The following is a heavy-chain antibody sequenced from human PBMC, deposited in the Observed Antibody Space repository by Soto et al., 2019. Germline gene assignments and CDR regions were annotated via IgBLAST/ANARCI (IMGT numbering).Heavy chain of an antibody. CDR3: ATQGGYSYGLEYYFDY. J-gene: IGHJ4*02. Sequence: ASVKVSCKASGYTFTGYYMHWVRQAPGQGLEWMGWISPNTGGTNYAQNFQGWVTMTRDTSISTAYMELSRLGSDDTAIYYCATQGGYSYGLEYYFDYWGQGTPVTVSS. CDR2: ISPNTGGT. CDR1: GYTFTGYY. V-gene: IGHV1-2*04. D-gene: IGHD5-18*01.